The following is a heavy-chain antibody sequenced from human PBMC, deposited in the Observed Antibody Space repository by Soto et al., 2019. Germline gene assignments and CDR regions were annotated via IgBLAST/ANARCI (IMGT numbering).Heavy chain of an antibody. CDR2: IHHSGST. CDR3: ARDGPYCSGGSCYPY. J-gene: IGHJ4*02. Sequence: QVQLQESGPGLVKPSGTLSLTCAVSSGSISSSNWWSWVRQPPGKGLEWIGEIHHSGSTNYNPSLKSRGTISVDKSKNQFSLKLSSVTAADTAVYYCARDGPYCSGGSCYPYWGQGTLVSVSS. CDR1: SGSISSSNW. V-gene: IGHV4-4*02. D-gene: IGHD2-15*01.